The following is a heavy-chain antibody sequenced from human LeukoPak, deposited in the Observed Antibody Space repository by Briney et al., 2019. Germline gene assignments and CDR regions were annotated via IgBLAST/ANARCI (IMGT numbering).Heavy chain of an antibody. V-gene: IGHV3-48*01. D-gene: IGHD2-15*01. CDR1: GFTFSSYS. CDR2: ISSSSSTI. Sequence: GGSLRLSCAASGFTFSSYSMNWVRQAPGKGLEWVSYISSSSSTIYYADSVKGRFTISRDNATNSLYLQMNSLRAEDTAVYYCARALGYCSGGSCYSVPIDAFDIWGQGTMVTVSS. J-gene: IGHJ3*02. CDR3: ARALGYCSGGSCYSVPIDAFDI.